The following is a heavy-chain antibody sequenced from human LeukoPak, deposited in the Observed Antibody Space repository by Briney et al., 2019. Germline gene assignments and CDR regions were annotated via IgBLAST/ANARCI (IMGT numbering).Heavy chain of an antibody. V-gene: IGHV1-46*01. CDR3: ARLSYSSSWYSRGYFDY. D-gene: IGHD6-13*01. CDR2: INPSGGST. Sequence: GASVKVSCKASGYTFTSYYMHWVRQAPGQGLEWMGIINPSGGSTSYAQKFQGGVTMTRDTSTSTVYMELSSLRSEDTAVYYCARLSYSSSWYSRGYFDYWGQGTLVTVSS. CDR1: GYTFTSYY. J-gene: IGHJ4*02.